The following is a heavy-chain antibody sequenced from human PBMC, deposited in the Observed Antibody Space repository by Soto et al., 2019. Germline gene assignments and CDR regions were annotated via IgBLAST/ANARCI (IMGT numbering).Heavy chain of an antibody. CDR2: IYWNSARI. D-gene: IGHD2-15*01. CDR3: VRDMVAGGADY. CDR1: GLSFENYA. Sequence: EVQLVESGGDLVQPGRSLGLSCAASGLSFENYAMHWVRQPPGKGLEWVSGIYWNSARIGYADSVKGRFTISRDNTKNSLYLQMNSLRVEDTALYYCVRDMVAGGADYWGQGTLVSVSS. V-gene: IGHV3-9*01. J-gene: IGHJ4*02.